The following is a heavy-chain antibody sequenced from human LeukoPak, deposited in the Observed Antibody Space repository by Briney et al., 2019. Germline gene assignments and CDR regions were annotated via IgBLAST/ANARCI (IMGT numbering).Heavy chain of an antibody. CDR3: AREVEVTPYYFDY. CDR2: ISYDGSNK. CDR1: GFTFSSYA. D-gene: IGHD4-23*01. J-gene: IGHJ4*02. V-gene: IGHV3-30-3*01. Sequence: GGSLRLSCAASGFTFSSYAMHWVRQAPGKGLEWVAVISYDGSNKYYADSVKGRFTISRDNSKNTLYLQMNSLGAEDTAVYYCAREVEVTPYYFDYWGQGPWSPSPQ.